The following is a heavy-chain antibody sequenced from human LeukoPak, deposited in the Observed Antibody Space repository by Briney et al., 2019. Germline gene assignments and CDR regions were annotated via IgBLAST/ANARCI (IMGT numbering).Heavy chain of an antibody. CDR3: ARLRSSSNPSTPLEYYFDY. D-gene: IGHD6-13*01. Sequence: SETLSLTCTVSGGSISSYYWSWIRQPPGKGLEWIGYIYTSGSTNYNPSLKSRVTISVDTSKNQFSLKLSSVTAADTAVYYCARLRSSSNPSTPLEYYFDYWGQGTLVNVSS. V-gene: IGHV4-4*09. CDR2: IYTSGST. CDR1: GGSISSYY. J-gene: IGHJ4*02.